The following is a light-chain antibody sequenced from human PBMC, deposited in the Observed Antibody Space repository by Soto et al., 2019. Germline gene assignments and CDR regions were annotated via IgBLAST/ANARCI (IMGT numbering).Light chain of an antibody. CDR1: SSDVGSYNH. CDR3: SSYASSSSYA. CDR2: EVR. Sequence: QSALTQPASVSGSPGQSITISCTGTSSDVGSYNHVSWYQQHPGKAPKLIIFEVRNRPSGVSDRFSASKSGNTASLTISGLQTEDEAVYYCSSYASSSSYAFGTGTKVTVL. J-gene: IGLJ1*01. V-gene: IGLV2-14*02.